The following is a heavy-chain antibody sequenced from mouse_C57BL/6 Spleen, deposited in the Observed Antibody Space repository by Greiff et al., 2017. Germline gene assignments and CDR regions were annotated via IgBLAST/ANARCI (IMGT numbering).Heavy chain of an antibody. CDR1: GYTFTSYW. J-gene: IGHJ4*01. CDR3: ARRDGYAYYAMDY. V-gene: IGHV1-64*01. CDR2: IHPNSGST. D-gene: IGHD2-2*01. Sequence: VKLMESGAELVKPGASVKLSCKASGYTFTSYWMHWVKQRPGQGLEWIGMIHPNSGSTNYNEKFKSKATLTVDKSSSTAYMQLSSLTSEDSAVYYCARRDGYAYYAMDYWGQGTSVTVSS.